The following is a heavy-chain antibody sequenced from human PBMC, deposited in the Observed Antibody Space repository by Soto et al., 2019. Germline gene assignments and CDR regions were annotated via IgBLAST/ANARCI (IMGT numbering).Heavy chain of an antibody. CDR1: GFTFSSYS. J-gene: IGHJ3*02. CDR2: ISSSSSYI. V-gene: IGHV3-21*01. CDR3: ARDVVVVAANHAFDI. D-gene: IGHD2-15*01. Sequence: EVQLVESGGGLVKPGGSLRLSCAASGFTFSSYSTNWVRQAPGKGLEWVSSISSSSSYIYYADSVKGRFTISRDNAKNSLYLQMNSLRAEDTAVYYCARDVVVVAANHAFDIWGQGTMVTVSS.